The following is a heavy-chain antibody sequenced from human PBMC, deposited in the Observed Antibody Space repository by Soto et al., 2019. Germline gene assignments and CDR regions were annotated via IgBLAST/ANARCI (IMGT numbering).Heavy chain of an antibody. D-gene: IGHD3-22*01. J-gene: IGHJ4*02. Sequence: PGGSLRLSCAASGFTFSSFGMSWVRQAPGKGLEWVSTISGSGGSAYSADSVKGRFTISRDNSKNTLYLQMNSLRAEDTAIYYCETVNPMVVVPDFDYWGRGALVTVSS. V-gene: IGHV3-23*01. CDR1: GFTFSSFG. CDR3: ETVNPMVVVPDFDY. CDR2: ISGSGGSA.